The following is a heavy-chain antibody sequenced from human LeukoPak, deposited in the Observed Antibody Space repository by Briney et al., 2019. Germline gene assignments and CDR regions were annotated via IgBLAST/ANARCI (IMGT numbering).Heavy chain of an antibody. J-gene: IGHJ6*03. Sequence: PSETLSLTCTVSGDSVSGYYGSWIRQPPGKGVEWIGYFYTSANTNYNPSLKSRVTMSVDTSKNQFSLKLTSVTAADTAVYYCERGLRDEERHYGYYYMDVWGKGTTVTVSS. D-gene: IGHD3-16*01. CDR1: GDSVSGYY. CDR3: ERGLRDEERHYGYYYMDV. V-gene: IGHV4-4*09. CDR2: FYTSANT.